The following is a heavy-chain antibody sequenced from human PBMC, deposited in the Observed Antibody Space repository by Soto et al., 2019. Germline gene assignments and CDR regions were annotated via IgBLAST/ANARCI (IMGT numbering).Heavy chain of an antibody. CDR1: GDSVSSNSAA. CDR3: VRQRASSGNYYGMDL. Sequence: QVQLQQSGPGLVKPSQTLSLTCAISGDSVSSNSAAWNWIRQSPSRLLEWLGRTYYRSKWYNDYAVAVKSRITITPDTAKNQFSLQLSSVTPEDTAIYYCVRQRASSGNYYGMDLWGPGTTVTVSS. J-gene: IGHJ6*02. D-gene: IGHD6-19*01. CDR2: TYYRSKWYN. V-gene: IGHV6-1*01.